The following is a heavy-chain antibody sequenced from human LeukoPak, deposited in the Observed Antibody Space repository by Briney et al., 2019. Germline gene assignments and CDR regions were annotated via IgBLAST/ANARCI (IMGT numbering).Heavy chain of an antibody. D-gene: IGHD1-20*01. V-gene: IGHV3-53*01. Sequence: GGSLRLSCAASGFTVSSNYMNWVRQAPGKGLEWVSGIYVDGSTYYADSVKGRFTISRDNSRNTLYLQVNSLRAEDTAVYYCPRITAYGDSWGQGTQVTVSS. CDR3: PRITAYGDS. J-gene: IGHJ5*01. CDR2: IYVDGST. CDR1: GFTVSSNY.